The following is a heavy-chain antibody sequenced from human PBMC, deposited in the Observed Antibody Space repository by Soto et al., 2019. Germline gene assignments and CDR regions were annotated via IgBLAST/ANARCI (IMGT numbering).Heavy chain of an antibody. CDR2: IIPIFGTA. J-gene: IGHJ4*02. D-gene: IGHD6-13*01. CDR3: AKTEGGIAAACIY. CDR1: GGTFSSYA. V-gene: IGHV1-69*01. Sequence: QVLLVQSGAEVKKPGSSVKVSCKASGGTFSSYAISWVRQAPGQGLEWMGGIIPIFGTANYAQKFQGRVTVTPDESTSTAYMELSSLRSEDTAVYYCAKTEGGIAAACIYWGQGTLVTVSS.